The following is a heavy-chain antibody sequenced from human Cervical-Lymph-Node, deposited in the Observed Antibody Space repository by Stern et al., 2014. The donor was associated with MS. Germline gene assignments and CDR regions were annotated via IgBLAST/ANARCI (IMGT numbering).Heavy chain of an antibody. D-gene: IGHD2-15*01. CDR1: GYTFTGYY. V-gene: IGHV1-2*06. CDR2: IHPNSGGT. CDR3: ARGYCSGGSCPPDY. Sequence: QLVQSGAEVKKPAASVTVSCKASGYTFTGYYMHWGRQAPGQGLEWMGRIHPNSGGTNYAQKFQGRVTMTRDTSISTAYMELSRLRSDDTAVYYCARGYCSGGSCPPDYWGQGTLVTVSS. J-gene: IGHJ4*02.